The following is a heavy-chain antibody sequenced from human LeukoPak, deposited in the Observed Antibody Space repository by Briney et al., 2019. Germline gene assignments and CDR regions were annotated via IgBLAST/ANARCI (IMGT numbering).Heavy chain of an antibody. CDR1: GFTFSNYA. Sequence: GGSLRLSCAASGFTFSNYAMHWVRQTPGKGLEWVAFVSYDGSWDSHSDSVKGRFTISRDDSKNTLYLQMTRLRAEDTAVYYCTREERGYTPAFWGQGTLVTVSS. V-gene: IGHV3-30-3*01. CDR2: VSYDGSWD. D-gene: IGHD3-16*02. CDR3: TREERGYTPAF. J-gene: IGHJ4*02.